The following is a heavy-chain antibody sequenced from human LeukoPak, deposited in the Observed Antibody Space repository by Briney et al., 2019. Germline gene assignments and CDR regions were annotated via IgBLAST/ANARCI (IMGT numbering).Heavy chain of an antibody. Sequence: GGSLRLSCAASGSSFSNYWMHWVRQAPGKGLVWVSRMSSDGSSITYADSVKGRFTISSDNAKNSLYLQMNSLRAEDTAVYHCVRDVGSGFYHSAAAGTFDYWGQGSLVAVSS. CDR1: GSSFSNYW. CDR2: MSSDGSSI. V-gene: IGHV3-74*03. J-gene: IGHJ4*02. D-gene: IGHD6-13*01. CDR3: VRDVGSGFYHSAAAGTFDY.